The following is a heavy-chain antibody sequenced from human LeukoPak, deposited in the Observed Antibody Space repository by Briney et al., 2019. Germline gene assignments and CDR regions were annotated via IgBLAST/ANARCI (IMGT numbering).Heavy chain of an antibody. CDR1: GASFSGYY. D-gene: IGHD3-3*01. Sequence: SETLSLTCAVYGASFSGYYWSWIRQPPGKGLEWIGETNHSGSTNYNPSLKSRVTISVDTSKNQFSLKLSSVTAADTAVYYCARGYDLHNWFDPWGQGTLVTVSS. CDR3: ARGYDLHNWFDP. V-gene: IGHV4-34*01. J-gene: IGHJ5*02. CDR2: TNHSGST.